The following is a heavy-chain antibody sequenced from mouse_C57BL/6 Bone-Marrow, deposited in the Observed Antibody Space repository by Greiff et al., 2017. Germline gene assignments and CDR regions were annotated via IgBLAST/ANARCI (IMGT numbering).Heavy chain of an antibody. D-gene: IGHD1-1*01. Sequence: EVKLQQSGPGLVKPSQSLSLTCSVTGYSITSGYYWNWIRQFPGNKLEWMGYISYDGSNNYNPSLKNRISITRDTSKNQFFLKLNSVTTEDTATYYCARSGLLRGDYWGQGTSVTVSS. CDR1: GYSITSGYY. CDR3: ARSGLLRGDY. CDR2: ISYDGSN. J-gene: IGHJ4*01. V-gene: IGHV3-6*01.